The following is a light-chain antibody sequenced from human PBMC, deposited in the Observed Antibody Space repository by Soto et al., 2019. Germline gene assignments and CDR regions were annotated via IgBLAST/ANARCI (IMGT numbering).Light chain of an antibody. CDR1: QDIRTE. CDR3: QQDNSYPRT. J-gene: IGKJ1*01. Sequence: AIQMNQSPSSLSASVGDRVTITCRASQDIRTELGWYQQKPGNAPKLLIYATSILQSGVPSRFSGIGSGTDSTLTISRLQPEDCETYYCQQDNSYPRTFGQGTKVEIK. V-gene: IGKV1-6*01. CDR2: ATS.